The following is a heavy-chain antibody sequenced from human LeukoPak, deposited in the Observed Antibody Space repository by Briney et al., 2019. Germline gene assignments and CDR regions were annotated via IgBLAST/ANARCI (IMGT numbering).Heavy chain of an antibody. Sequence: SETLSLTCAVSGGSISSNSYYWGWIRQPPGKGLEWIGRIYTSGSTNYNPSLKSRVTISADMSKNQFSLKLSSVTAADTAVYHCARGYSSSSSSLYYYYTDVWGRGATVTVSS. J-gene: IGHJ6*03. V-gene: IGHV4-61*05. CDR1: GGSISSNSYY. CDR2: IYTSGST. D-gene: IGHD6-6*01. CDR3: ARGYSSSSSSLYYYYTDV.